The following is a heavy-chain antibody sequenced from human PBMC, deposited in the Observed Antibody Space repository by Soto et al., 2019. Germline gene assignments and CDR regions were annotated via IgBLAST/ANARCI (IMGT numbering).Heavy chain of an antibody. CDR2: IDPSDSYT. CDR1: GYSFTSYW. D-gene: IGHD5-18*01. V-gene: IGHV5-10-1*01. CDR3: ARLWFPVDTAMADLYYFDY. Sequence: PGESLKISCKGSGYSFTSYWISWVRQMPGKGLEWMGRIDPSDSYTNYSPSFQGHVTISADKSISTAYLQWSSLKASDTAMYYCARLWFPVDTAMADLYYFDYWGQGTLVTVSS. J-gene: IGHJ4*02.